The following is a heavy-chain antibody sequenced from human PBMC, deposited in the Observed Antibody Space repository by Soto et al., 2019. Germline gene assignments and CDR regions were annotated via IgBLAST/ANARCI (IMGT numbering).Heavy chain of an antibody. CDR3: ARGRYGDY. D-gene: IGHD1-1*01. CDR2: ISAHNGNT. V-gene: IGHV1-18*01. J-gene: IGHJ4*02. CDR1: GYTFTSYG. Sequence: QVRLVQSGAEVMKPGASVKVSCKGSGYTFTSYGITWVRQAPGQGLEWMGWISAHNGNTNYAQKLQGRVTVTRDTSTSTAYMELRSQRSDDTAVYYCARGRYGDYWGQGALVTVSS.